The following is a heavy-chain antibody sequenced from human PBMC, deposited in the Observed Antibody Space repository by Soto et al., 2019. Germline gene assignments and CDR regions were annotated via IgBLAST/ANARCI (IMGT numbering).Heavy chain of an antibody. V-gene: IGHV1-18*04. J-gene: IGHJ4*02. CDR3: ARHRAWNYAVRYYFDY. D-gene: IGHD1-7*01. Sequence: GXSVKVSCKGSGYTFTSYGISWGRQAPVQGLEWMGWISAYSGNTNYAQKLQGRVTMTTDTSTSTAYMELRSLRSDDTAVHYCARHRAWNYAVRYYFDYWGQGTLVTVYS. CDR1: GYTFTSYG. CDR2: ISAYSGNT.